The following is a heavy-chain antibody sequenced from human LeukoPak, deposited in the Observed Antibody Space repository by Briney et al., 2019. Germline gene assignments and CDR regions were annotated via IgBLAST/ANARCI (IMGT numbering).Heavy chain of an antibody. V-gene: IGHV1-18*01. D-gene: IGHD2-2*01. Sequence: GASVKVPCEASGYTFTSYGISWVRQAPGQGLEWMGWISAYNGNTNYAQKLQGRVTMTTDTSTSTAYMELRSLRSDDTAVYYCARGYFSDIVVVPAAFDYWGQGTLVTVSS. CDR3: ARGYFSDIVVVPAAFDY. J-gene: IGHJ4*02. CDR2: ISAYNGNT. CDR1: GYTFTSYG.